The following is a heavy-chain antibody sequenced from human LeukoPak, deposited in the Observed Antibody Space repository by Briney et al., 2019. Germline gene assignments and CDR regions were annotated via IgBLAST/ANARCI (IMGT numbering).Heavy chain of an antibody. CDR3: ARPRRDGYNSRAFDI. CDR1: GYSSTSYW. CDR2: IYPGDSDT. Sequence: GESLKISCKGSGYSSTSYWIGWVRQMPGKGLEWMGIIYPGDSDTRYSPSFQGQVTISADKSISTAYLQWSSLKASDTAMYYCARPRRDGYNSRAFDIWGQGTMVTVSS. D-gene: IGHD5-24*01. J-gene: IGHJ3*02. V-gene: IGHV5-51*01.